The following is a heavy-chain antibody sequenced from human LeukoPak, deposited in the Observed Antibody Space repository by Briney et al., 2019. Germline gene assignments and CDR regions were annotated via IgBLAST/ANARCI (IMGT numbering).Heavy chain of an antibody. V-gene: IGHV3-48*04. CDR1: GFTFSIYW. CDR3: ARELRLPYFDY. CDR2: ISSSGSTI. J-gene: IGHJ4*02. D-gene: IGHD2-15*01. Sequence: GGSLRLSCAASGFTFSIYWMNWVRQAPGKGLEWVSYISSSGSTIYYADSVKGRFTVSRDNAKNSLYLQMNSLRAEDTAVYYCARELRLPYFDYWGQGTLVTVSS.